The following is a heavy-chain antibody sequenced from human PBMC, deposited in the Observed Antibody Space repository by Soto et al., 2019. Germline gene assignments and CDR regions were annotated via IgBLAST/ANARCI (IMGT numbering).Heavy chain of an antibody. Sequence: SETLSLTCTVSGGSISSGGYYWSWIRQHPGKGLEWIGYIYYSGSTYYNPSLKSRVTISVDTSKNQFSLKLSSVTAADTAVYYCARYYYDSSEPFDPWGQGTLVTVSS. D-gene: IGHD3-22*01. CDR1: GGSISSGGYY. CDR3: ARYYYDSSEPFDP. CDR2: IYYSGST. V-gene: IGHV4-31*03. J-gene: IGHJ5*02.